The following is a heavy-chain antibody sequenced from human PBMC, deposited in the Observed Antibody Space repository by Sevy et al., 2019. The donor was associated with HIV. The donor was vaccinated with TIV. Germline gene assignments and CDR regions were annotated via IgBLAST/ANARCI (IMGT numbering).Heavy chain of an antibody. Sequence: GGSLRLSCAASGFTFSSYSMNWVRQAPGKGLEWVSSISSSSSYIYYADSVKGRFTISRDNAKNSQYLQMNSLRAEDTAVYYCASEGPVNRNFDYWGQGTLVTVSS. CDR1: GFTFSSYS. V-gene: IGHV3-21*01. CDR2: ISSSSSYI. CDR3: ASEGPVNRNFDY. J-gene: IGHJ4*02.